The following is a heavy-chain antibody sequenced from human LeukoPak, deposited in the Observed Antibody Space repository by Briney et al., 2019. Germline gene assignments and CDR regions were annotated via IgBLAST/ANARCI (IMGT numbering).Heavy chain of an antibody. V-gene: IGHV4-30-2*01. CDR3: ARSYGDLRAGNYYFDY. D-gene: IGHD4-17*01. Sequence: SETLSLTCAVSGDSISSGGYSWSWIRQPPGKGLEWIGYIYHSGSTYYNPSLKSRVTISVDRSKNQFSLKLSSVTAADTAVYYCARSYGDLRAGNYYFDYWGQGTLVTVSS. CDR2: IYHSGST. CDR1: GDSISSGGYS. J-gene: IGHJ4*02.